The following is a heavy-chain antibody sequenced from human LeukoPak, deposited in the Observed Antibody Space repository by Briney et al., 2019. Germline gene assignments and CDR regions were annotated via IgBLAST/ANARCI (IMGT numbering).Heavy chain of an antibody. CDR1: GDTLTELS. V-gene: IGHV1-24*01. J-gene: IGHJ4*02. D-gene: IGHD3-22*01. CDR3: AXXSYYYDSSGYSVSXNFDY. Sequence: SVKVSCKVSGDTLTELSMHWGRQAPGKGLEWMGGXDXXEXERVYAQNFQGRFTMTEDTSSGTAYMELNSLRSEDTAVYYCAXXSYYYDSSGYSVSXNFDYWGQGTLVTVSS. CDR2: XDXXEXER.